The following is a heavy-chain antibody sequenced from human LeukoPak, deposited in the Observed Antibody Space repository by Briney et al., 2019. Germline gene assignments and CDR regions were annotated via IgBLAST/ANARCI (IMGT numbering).Heavy chain of an antibody. CDR1: GYTLTGYY. J-gene: IGHJ4*02. D-gene: IGHD6-25*01. V-gene: IGHV1-2*06. CDR2: INPGSGDT. Sequence: GASVKVSCKSSGYTLTGYYLYWVRQAPGQGLGWMGQINPGSGDTNYAQKFQGRVTMTRDTSISTIYMELSRLRSDDTAVYYCARGGLDYWGQGTLVTVSS. CDR3: ARGGLDY.